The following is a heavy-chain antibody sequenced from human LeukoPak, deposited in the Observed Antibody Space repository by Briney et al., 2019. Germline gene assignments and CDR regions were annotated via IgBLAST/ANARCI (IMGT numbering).Heavy chain of an antibody. CDR1: GFTFSNYR. D-gene: IGHD2-21*02. J-gene: IGHJ4*02. V-gene: IGHV3-21*01. CDR3: VPNAAICSGDCHFDS. Sequence: PGGSLRLSCAASGFTFSNYRMNWVRQAPGKGLEGVSSISSSSSYIYYADSVKGLFTLSRNNAQTSLYLQMNSLRAEDTAVYYCVPNAAICSGDCHFDSWGQGTLVTVSS. CDR2: ISSSSSYI.